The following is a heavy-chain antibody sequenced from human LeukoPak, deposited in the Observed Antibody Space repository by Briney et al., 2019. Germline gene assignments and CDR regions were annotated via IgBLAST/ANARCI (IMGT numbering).Heavy chain of an antibody. D-gene: IGHD2-2*01. CDR1: GGTLRNFG. Sequence: SVKVSCKASGGTLRNFGISWVRQAPGQGPEWMGGTIPLFNTANYAHKFQGRINIIADEATSTAYMELTGLRSEDTAVYYCARGVQYQLRGGDPFQHWGQGTLVTVSS. V-gene: IGHV1-69*13. J-gene: IGHJ1*01. CDR2: TIPLFNTA. CDR3: ARGVQYQLRGGDPFQH.